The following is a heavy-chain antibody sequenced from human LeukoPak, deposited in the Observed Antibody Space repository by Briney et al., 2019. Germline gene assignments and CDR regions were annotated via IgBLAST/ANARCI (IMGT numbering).Heavy chain of an antibody. Sequence: PGGSLRLSCAASGFTFSGYWMSWVCQAPGKGLEWVANIKQDGSEKYYVNSVKGRFTISRDNAKNSLYLQMNSLRAEDTAIYFCAREDDWNYEDYWGQGTLVTVSS. CDR2: IKQDGSEK. CDR3: AREDDWNYEDY. CDR1: GFTFSGYW. D-gene: IGHD1-7*01. J-gene: IGHJ4*02. V-gene: IGHV3-7*01.